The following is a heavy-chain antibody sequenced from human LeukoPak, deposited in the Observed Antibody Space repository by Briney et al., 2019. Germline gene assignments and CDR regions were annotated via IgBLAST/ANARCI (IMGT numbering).Heavy chain of an antibody. V-gene: IGHV1-2*02. CDR1: GYTFTGYY. J-gene: IGHJ4*02. D-gene: IGHD2-2*02. CDR2: INPNSGGT. CDR3: ARDGCSSTSCYTGVDY. Sequence: ASVKVSCEASGYTFTGYYMHWVRQAPGQGLEWMGWINPNSGGTNYAQKFQGRVTMTRDTSISTAYMELSRLRSDDTAVYYCARDGCSSTSCYTGVDYWGQGTLVTVSS.